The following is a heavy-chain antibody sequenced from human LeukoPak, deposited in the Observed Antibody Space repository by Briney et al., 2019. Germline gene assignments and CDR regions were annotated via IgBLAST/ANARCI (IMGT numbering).Heavy chain of an antibody. CDR2: INPNSGGT. V-gene: IGHV1-2*02. D-gene: IGHD3-10*01. Sequence: ASVKVSCKASGYTFTGYYMHWVRQAPGQGVEWMGWINPNSGGTNYAQKFQGRVTMTRDTSISTAYMELSRLRSDDTAVYYCAREDYGSGSNRNYYYYGMDVWGQGTTVTVSS. J-gene: IGHJ6*02. CDR1: GYTFTGYY. CDR3: AREDYGSGSNRNYYYYGMDV.